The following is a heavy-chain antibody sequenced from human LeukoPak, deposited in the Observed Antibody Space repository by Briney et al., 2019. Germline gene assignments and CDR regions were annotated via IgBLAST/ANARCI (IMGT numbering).Heavy chain of an antibody. CDR3: ARDLGLGGYDLGLIY. Sequence: SETLSLTCTVSGGSISSYYWSWIRQPAGKGLEWIGRIYTSGSTNYNPSLKSRFTMSVDTSKNQFSLKLSSVTAADTAVYYCARDLGLGGYDLGLIYWGQGTLVTVSS. D-gene: IGHD5-12*01. CDR2: IYTSGST. J-gene: IGHJ4*02. CDR1: GGSISSYY. V-gene: IGHV4-4*07.